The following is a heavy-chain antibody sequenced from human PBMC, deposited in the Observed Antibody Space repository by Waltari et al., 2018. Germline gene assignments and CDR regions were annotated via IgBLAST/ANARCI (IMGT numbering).Heavy chain of an antibody. CDR1: GYTFTPST. CDR3: GRKAREGSAPMAYLDY. Sequence: QLQPVQSGAVGTKPAATVTVSCKASGYTFTPSTMQWVRQAPGQRPEWRVWIIGGRGDTQYSQKFEGRITIHRDTAACIADLEMRSLRSEDTAVYFCGRKAREGSAPMAYLDYWGQGTLVTVSS. CDR2: IIGGRGDT. D-gene: IGHD3-10*01. V-gene: IGHV1-3*01. J-gene: IGHJ4*02.